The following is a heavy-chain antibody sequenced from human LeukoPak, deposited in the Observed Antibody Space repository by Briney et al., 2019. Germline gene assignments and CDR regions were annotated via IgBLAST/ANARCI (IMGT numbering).Heavy chain of an antibody. Sequence: GGSLRLSCAASGFTFSDYYMSWIRQPPGKGLEWVSYISSSGTTIYYADSVRGRFTVSKDNAKNSLYLQMDSLSAEDTAVYYCASLRGVNRWGQGTLVTVSS. CDR3: ASLRGVNR. CDR2: ISSSGTTI. J-gene: IGHJ4*02. CDR1: GFTFSDYY. D-gene: IGHD3-10*01. V-gene: IGHV3-11*01.